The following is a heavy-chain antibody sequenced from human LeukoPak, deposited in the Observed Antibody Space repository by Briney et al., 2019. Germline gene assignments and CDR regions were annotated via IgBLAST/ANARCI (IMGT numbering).Heavy chain of an antibody. Sequence: GGSLRLSCAASGFTFSNAWMSWVRQAPGKGLEWVGRIKSKTDGGTTDYAAPVKGRFTISRDDSKNTLYLQMNSLKTEDTAMYYCTTHSSGYQGDFDYWGQGTLVTVSS. J-gene: IGHJ4*02. V-gene: IGHV3-15*01. D-gene: IGHD3-22*01. CDR3: TTHSSGYQGDFDY. CDR2: IKSKTDGGTT. CDR1: GFTFSNAW.